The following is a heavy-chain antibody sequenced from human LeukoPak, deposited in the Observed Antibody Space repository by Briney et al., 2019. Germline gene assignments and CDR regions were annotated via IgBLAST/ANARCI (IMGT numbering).Heavy chain of an antibody. D-gene: IGHD4-11*01. CDR3: ARERYSNYFAANYYFDY. V-gene: IGHV4-39*07. CDR2: IYYSGTT. CDR1: GGSISSSRYY. Sequence: SETLSLTCTVSGGSISSSRYYWGWIRQPPGKGLEWVGSIYYSGTTYYNPSLKSRVTISVDTSKNQFSLKLSSVTAADTAVYYCARERYSNYFAANYYFDYWGQGTLVTVSS. J-gene: IGHJ4*02.